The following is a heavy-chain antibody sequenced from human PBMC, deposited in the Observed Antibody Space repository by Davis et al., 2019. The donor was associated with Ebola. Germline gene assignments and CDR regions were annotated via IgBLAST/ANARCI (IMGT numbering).Heavy chain of an antibody. D-gene: IGHD6-19*01. V-gene: IGHV1-3*01. CDR3: ARVGVAGRLNWFDP. Sequence: AASVKVSCKASGYIFTSYAMHWVRQAPGQRLEWMGWINAGNGNTKYSQKFQGRVTITRDTSASTAYMELRSLRSEDTAVYYCARVGVAGRLNWFDPWGQGTLVTVSS. CDR1: GYIFTSYA. CDR2: INAGNGNT. J-gene: IGHJ5*02.